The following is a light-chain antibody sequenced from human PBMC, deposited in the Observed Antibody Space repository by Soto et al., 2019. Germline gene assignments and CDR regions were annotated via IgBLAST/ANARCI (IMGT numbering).Light chain of an antibody. V-gene: IGKV3-20*01. CDR3: QNQDT. CDR2: GAS. J-gene: IGKJ2*01. Sequence: LVLTQSPGTLSLSPGERATLSCRASRSVTSNYLAWYQQRPGQGPRLLIYGASNKATGIPDRFSGGGSGTDFTLTVSRLEPEDFAVYYCQNQDTFGQGTKLEIK. CDR1: RSVTSNY.